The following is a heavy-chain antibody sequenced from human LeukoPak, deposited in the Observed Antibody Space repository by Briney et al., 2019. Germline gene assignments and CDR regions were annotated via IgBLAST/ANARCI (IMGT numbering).Heavy chain of an antibody. Sequence: SETLSLTCAVYGGSFSGYYWSWIRQPPGKGLVWIGEINHSGSTNYNQSLKSRFTISVESSKNEFSLMMSSGTAAETAVYYCARAGLWSRASFLDYWGQGTLVTVSS. V-gene: IGHV4-34*01. CDR3: ARAGLWSRASFLDY. J-gene: IGHJ4*02. CDR2: INHSGST. D-gene: IGHD5-18*01. CDR1: GGSFSGYY.